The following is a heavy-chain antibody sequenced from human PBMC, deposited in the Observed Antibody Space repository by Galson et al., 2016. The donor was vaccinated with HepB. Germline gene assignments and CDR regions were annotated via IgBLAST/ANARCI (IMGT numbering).Heavy chain of an antibody. D-gene: IGHD3-10*01. CDR1: GFSVSSNY. J-gene: IGHJ5*02. CDR2: IFSGGST. V-gene: IGHV3-53*01. Sequence: SLRLSCAASGFSVSSNYMSWVRQAPGKGLQWVSVIFSGGSTYYADSVKGRFTISRDNSENTLYLQMNSLRAEDTAVYYCARDGEYYYGSGSYAETWGQGTLVTVSS. CDR3: ARDGEYYYGSGSYAET.